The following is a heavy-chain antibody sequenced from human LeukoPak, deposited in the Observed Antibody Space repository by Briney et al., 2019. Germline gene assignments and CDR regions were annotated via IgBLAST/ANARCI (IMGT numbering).Heavy chain of an antibody. CDR3: ARNDYGDYGIDY. CDR1: GFTFSTYS. J-gene: IGHJ4*02. D-gene: IGHD4-17*01. Sequence: NPGGSLSLSCASSGFTFSTYSMSWVRQAPGKGLEWVSYISRSASSIYYADSVKGRFTTSRDNAKNSLYLQMNSLRAEDTAIYFCARNDYGDYGIDYWGQGTLVTVSS. V-gene: IGHV3-21*01. CDR2: ISRSASSI.